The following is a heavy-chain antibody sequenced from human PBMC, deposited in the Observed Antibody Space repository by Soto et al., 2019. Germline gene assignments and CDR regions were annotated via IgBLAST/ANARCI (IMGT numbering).Heavy chain of an antibody. CDR3: ARVKGGTTRRAFDS. CDR2: IYDNGGA. Sequence: QVQLQESGPGLVKPSQTLSLTCTVSGDSISSGGYYWSWIRQHPGKGLEWIGYIYDNGGAYYSPSLKGRVVISVDRSENQFSLRLSSVTAADSAVYSCARVKGGTTRRAFDSWGQGTLVTVSS. CDR1: GDSISSGGYY. D-gene: IGHD1-7*01. J-gene: IGHJ4*02. V-gene: IGHV4-31*03.